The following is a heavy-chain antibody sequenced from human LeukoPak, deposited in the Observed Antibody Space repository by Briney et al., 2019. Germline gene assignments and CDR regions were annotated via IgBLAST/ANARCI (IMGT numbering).Heavy chain of an antibody. CDR1: GGSFSGHY. CDR3: ARAHVDPDSIHGWEPLAFDY. D-gene: IGHD1-26*01. V-gene: IGHV4-34*01. J-gene: IGHJ4*02. CDR2: MNPSGST. Sequence: SETLSLTCAVYGGSFSGHYWTWIRQTPGKGLEWIGEMNPSGSTSYNPSLKSRVTISVDTSKNQFSLKLSSVTAADTAVYYCARAHVDPDSIHGWEPLAFDYWGQGTLVTVSS.